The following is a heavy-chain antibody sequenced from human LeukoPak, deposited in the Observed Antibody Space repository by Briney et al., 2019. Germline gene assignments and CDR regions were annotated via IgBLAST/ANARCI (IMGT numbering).Heavy chain of an antibody. V-gene: IGHV1-46*01. D-gene: IGHD3-22*01. CDR2: INPSGGTT. CDR3: ARDRTYYYDSSGERYYFDY. J-gene: IGHJ4*02. CDR1: GYTFTSYY. Sequence: GASVKVSCKASGYTFTSYYMHWVRQAPGQGLEWMGIINPSGGTTNYAQKFQGRVTMTRDMSTSTVYMELSSLRSEDTAVYYCARDRTYYYDSSGERYYFDYWGQGTLVTVSS.